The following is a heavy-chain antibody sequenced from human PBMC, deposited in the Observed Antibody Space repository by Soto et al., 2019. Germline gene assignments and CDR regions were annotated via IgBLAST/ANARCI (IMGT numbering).Heavy chain of an antibody. CDR3: ASIYDSSGYYYGNNWFDP. CDR2: IYYSGST. CDR1: GGSISSGDYY. Sequence: SETLSLTCTVSGGSISSGDYYWSWIRQHPGKGLEWIGYIYYSGSTYYNPSLKSRVTISVDTSKNQFSLKLSSVTAADTAVYYCASIYDSSGYYYGNNWFDPWGQGTLVT. D-gene: IGHD3-22*01. V-gene: IGHV4-31*03. J-gene: IGHJ5*02.